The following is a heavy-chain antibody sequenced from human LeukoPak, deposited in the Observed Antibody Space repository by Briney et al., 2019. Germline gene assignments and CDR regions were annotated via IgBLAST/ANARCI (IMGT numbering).Heavy chain of an antibody. D-gene: IGHD6-19*01. CDR2: INPSGGST. CDR1: GYTFTSYY. V-gene: IGHV1-46*01. Sequence: ASVKVSCKASGYTFTSYYMHWVRQAPGQGLEWMGIINPSGGSTSYAQKFQGRVTMTRDTSTSTVYMELRGLRSDDTAVYYCARRSTLYSSGWFYFDYWGQGTLVTVSS. J-gene: IGHJ4*02. CDR3: ARRSTLYSSGWFYFDY.